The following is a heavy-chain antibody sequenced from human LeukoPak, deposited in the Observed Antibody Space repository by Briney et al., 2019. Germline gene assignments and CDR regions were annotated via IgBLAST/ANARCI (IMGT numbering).Heavy chain of an antibody. J-gene: IGHJ6*03. D-gene: IGHD3-10*01. CDR1: GGSISSGSYY. Sequence: SQTLSLTCTVSGGSISSGSYYWSWIRQPAGKGLEWIGRIYTSGGTNYNPSLKSRVTISVDTSKNQFSLKLSSVTAADTAVYYCASGTYGSGSYYPYYYYMDVWGKGTTVTVSS. CDR3: ASGTYGSGSYYPYYYYMDV. V-gene: IGHV4-61*02. CDR2: IYTSGGT.